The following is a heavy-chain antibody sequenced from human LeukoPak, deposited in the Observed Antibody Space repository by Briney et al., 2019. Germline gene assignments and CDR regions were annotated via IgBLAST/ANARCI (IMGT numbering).Heavy chain of an antibody. CDR1: X. CDR2: XYXXXSDT. V-gene: IGHV5-51*01. CDR3: ARGGHGSGYLKGPDYYYYYMDV. D-gene: IGHD3-3*01. Sequence: XXXWXRPMXXKGLXXMXXXYXXXSDTRYSPSFQAQVTISADKSIRTAYLQWSSLKASDTAMYYCARGGHGSGYLKGPDYYYYYMDVWGKGTTVTVSS. J-gene: IGHJ6*03.